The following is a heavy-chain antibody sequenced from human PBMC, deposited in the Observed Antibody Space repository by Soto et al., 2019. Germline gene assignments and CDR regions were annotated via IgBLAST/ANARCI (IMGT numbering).Heavy chain of an antibody. CDR2: INIDGSTT. V-gene: IGHV3-74*01. CDR1: GFRLSNYC. D-gene: IGHD5-12*01. J-gene: IGHJ4*02. CDR3: VRIRRGDGYTFGY. Sequence: EVQLVESGGVSVQPGGSLRLSCGASGFRLSNYCMHWVRHSPGKGLVWVSRINIDGSTTTYADPVKGRFTISRDNAKNTLYLQMNSLRDEDTAVYYCVRIRRGDGYTFGYWGQGTLVTVSS.